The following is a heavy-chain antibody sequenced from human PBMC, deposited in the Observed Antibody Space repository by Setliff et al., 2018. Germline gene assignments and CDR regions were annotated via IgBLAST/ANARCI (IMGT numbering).Heavy chain of an antibody. CDR3: VRGRNIAARLLDS. V-gene: IGHV4-38-2*01. CDR1: GFSISSGYY. J-gene: IGHJ4*02. Sequence: SETLSLTCAVSGFSISSGYYWGWIRQPPGKGLEWIGYIYYSGSTYYNPSLKSRVTISVDTSKDQFSLKVISMTAADTAVYYCVRGRNIAARLLDSWGQGTLVTVSS. D-gene: IGHD6-6*01. CDR2: IYYSGST.